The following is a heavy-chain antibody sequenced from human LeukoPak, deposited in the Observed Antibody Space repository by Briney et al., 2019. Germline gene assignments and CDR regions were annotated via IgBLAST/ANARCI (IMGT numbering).Heavy chain of an antibody. Sequence: SETLSLTRADYGGSFSGYYSCWIRQPPGEGLEWVGEINLSGVANYTPSLKSRVTISVDTSKKQFSLKLGSVTAADTAVYYCARMYPTRYSSSWSGMGYFDYWGQGTLVTVSS. V-gene: IGHV4-34*01. CDR2: INLSGVA. CDR3: ARMYPTRYSSSWSGMGYFDY. J-gene: IGHJ4*02. CDR1: GGSFSGYY. D-gene: IGHD6-13*01.